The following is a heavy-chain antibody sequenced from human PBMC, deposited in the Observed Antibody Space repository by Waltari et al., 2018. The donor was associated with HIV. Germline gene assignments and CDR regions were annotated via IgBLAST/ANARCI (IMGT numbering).Heavy chain of an antibody. CDR1: GFSASANY. V-gene: IGHV3-53*01. CDR3: AKADTADDAFDI. Sequence: EVQLVESGGGLIQPGGYLRLSCAASGFSASANYMNWVRQSPGKGLEWVSVLYSGGPTYYAASVQGRFTISRDSSKNTVYLQMNNLRAEDTALYICAKADTADDAFDIWGRGTMVTVSS. D-gene: IGHD5-18*01. J-gene: IGHJ3*02. CDR2: LYSGGPT.